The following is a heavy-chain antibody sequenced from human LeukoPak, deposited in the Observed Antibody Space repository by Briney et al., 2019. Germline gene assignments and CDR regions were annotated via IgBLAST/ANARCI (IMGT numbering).Heavy chain of an antibody. CDR1: GYTFTSYA. CDR2: IIPIFGTA. D-gene: IGHD4-17*01. V-gene: IGHV1-69*13. CDR3: AIPDYGDYNDNWFDP. Sequence: SVKVSCKASGYTFTSYAISWVRQAPGQGLEWMGGIIPIFGTANYAQKFQGRVTITADESTSTAYMELSSLRSEDTAVYYCAIPDYGDYNDNWFDPWGQGTLVTVSS. J-gene: IGHJ5*02.